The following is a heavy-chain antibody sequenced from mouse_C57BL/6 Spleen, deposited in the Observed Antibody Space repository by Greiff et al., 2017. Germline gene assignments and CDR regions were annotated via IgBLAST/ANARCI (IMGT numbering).Heavy chain of an antibody. V-gene: IGHV5-6*01. D-gene: IGHD2-2*01. CDR1: GFTFSSYG. CDR3: AREGAMVTTYYFDY. J-gene: IGHJ2*01. CDR2: ISSGGSYT. Sequence: EVKLVESGGDLVKPGGSLKLSCAASGFTFSSYGMSWVRQTPDKRLEWVATISSGGSYTYYPDSVKGRFTISSDKAKNTLYLQMSSLKSEDTGMYYCAREGAMVTTYYFDYWGQGTTLTVSS.